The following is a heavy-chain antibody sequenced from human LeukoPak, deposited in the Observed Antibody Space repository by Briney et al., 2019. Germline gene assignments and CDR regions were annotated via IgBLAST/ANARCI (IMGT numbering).Heavy chain of an antibody. CDR1: GFTVSTNY. Sequence: GGSLRLSCVASGFTVSTNYMTWVRQAPGKGLEWVSVIYSGGSSYYADSVKGRFTISRDNSKNTLYLQMNSLRAGDTAVYYCAFLAGSAFDIWGQGTMVTVSS. D-gene: IGHD2/OR15-2a*01. CDR2: IYSGGSS. V-gene: IGHV3-53*01. CDR3: AFLAGSAFDI. J-gene: IGHJ3*02.